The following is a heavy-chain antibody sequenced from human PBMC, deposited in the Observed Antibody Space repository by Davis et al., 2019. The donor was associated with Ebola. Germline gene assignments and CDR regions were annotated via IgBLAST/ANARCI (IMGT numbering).Heavy chain of an antibody. J-gene: IGHJ6*04. V-gene: IGHV1-8*01. Sequence: ASVPVSCKASVYTFTSYDINWVRQAPGHGLEWMGWMNPNSGNTGYAQKFQGRVTMTRNTSISTAYMELSSLRSEDTAVYYCARKYGPYYYYYGMDVWGKGTTVTVSS. D-gene: IGHD3-16*01. CDR3: ARKYGPYYYYYGMDV. CDR2: MNPNSGNT. CDR1: VYTFTSYD.